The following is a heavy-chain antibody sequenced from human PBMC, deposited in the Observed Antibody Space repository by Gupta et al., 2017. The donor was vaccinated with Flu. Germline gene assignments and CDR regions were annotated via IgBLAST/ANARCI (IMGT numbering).Heavy chain of an antibody. D-gene: IGHD1-1*01. Sequence: EVQLVESGGGLVQPGGSLRLSCAASGFTFSSYDMHWVRQATGKGLEWVSAIGTAGDTYYPGSVKGRFTISRENAKNSLYLQMNSLRAGDTAVYYCARDDWNPLGTYGMDVWGQGTTVTVSS. J-gene: IGHJ6*02. CDR2: IGTAGDT. V-gene: IGHV3-13*01. CDR1: GFTFSSYD. CDR3: ARDDWNPLGTYGMDV.